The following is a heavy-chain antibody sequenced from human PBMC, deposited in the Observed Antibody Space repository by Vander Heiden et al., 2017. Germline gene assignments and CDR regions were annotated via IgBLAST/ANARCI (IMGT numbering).Heavy chain of an antibody. CDR1: GYTLTEVS. CDR2: FDPENGET. J-gene: IGHJ4*02. CDR3: ATDRVVAGTFDF. V-gene: IGHV1-24*01. D-gene: IGHD6-19*01. Sequence: QVQLVQSGAGVNKPGASVKVSCKVSGYTLTEVSMHWVRQSPGKGLEWMAGFDPENGETIYAQKFQGRVTMTEDTSTDTAYMELNSLRSEDTAIYYCATDRVVAGTFDFWGQGTLVTVSS.